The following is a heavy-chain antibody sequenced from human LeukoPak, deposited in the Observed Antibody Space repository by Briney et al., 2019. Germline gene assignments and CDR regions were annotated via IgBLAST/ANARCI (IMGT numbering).Heavy chain of an antibody. D-gene: IGHD3-22*01. V-gene: IGHV3-21*01. CDR1: GFTFSSYS. CDR2: ISSSSSYI. CDR3: ARTLLDSSGYYTDVYYFDY. J-gene: IGHJ4*02. Sequence: GGSLRLSCAASGFTFSSYSMNWVRQAPGKGLEWVSSISSSSSYIYYADSVKGRFTISRDNAKNSLYLQMNSLRAEDTAVYYGARTLLDSSGYYTDVYYFDYWGQGTLVTVSS.